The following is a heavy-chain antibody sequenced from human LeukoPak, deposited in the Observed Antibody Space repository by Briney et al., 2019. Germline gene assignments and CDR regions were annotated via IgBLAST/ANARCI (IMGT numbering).Heavy chain of an antibody. CDR1: GSTFDDYG. V-gene: IGHV3-20*04. D-gene: IGHD1-1*01. CDR3: ARDLGGTDQAYYFDY. CDR2: INWNGGST. J-gene: IGHJ4*02. Sequence: GGSLRLSCAASGSTFDDYGMSWVRQAPGKGLEWVSGINWNGGSTGYADSVKGRFTISRDNTKNLMYLQMNSLRAEDTAVYYCARDLGGTDQAYYFDYWGQGTLVTVSS.